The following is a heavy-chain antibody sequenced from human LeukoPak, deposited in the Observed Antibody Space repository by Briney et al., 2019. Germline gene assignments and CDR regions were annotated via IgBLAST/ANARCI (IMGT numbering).Heavy chain of an antibody. V-gene: IGHV3-48*03. CDR3: AGPIAVAGIN. CDR2: ISSSGSTI. Sequence: GGSLRLSCAASGFTFSSYEMNWVRQAPGKGLEWVSYISSSGSTIYDADSVKGRFTISRDNAKNSLYLQMNSLRAEDTAVYYCAGPIAVAGINWGQGTLVTVSS. D-gene: IGHD6-19*01. J-gene: IGHJ4*02. CDR1: GFTFSSYE.